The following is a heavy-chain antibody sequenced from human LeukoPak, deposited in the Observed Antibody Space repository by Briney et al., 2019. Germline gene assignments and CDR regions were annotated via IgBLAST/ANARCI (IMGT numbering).Heavy chain of an antibody. CDR1: GVSINSYY. CDR2: IYYSGST. CDR3: ARERGYDSSGYYLDY. D-gene: IGHD3-22*01. J-gene: IGHJ4*02. V-gene: IGHV4-59*01. Sequence: KASETLSLTCTVSGVSINSYYWTWIRQPPGKGLEWIGYIYYSGSTNYNPSLKSRVTISVDTSKNQFSLKLSSVTAADTAVYYCARERGYDSSGYYLDYWGQGTLVTVSS.